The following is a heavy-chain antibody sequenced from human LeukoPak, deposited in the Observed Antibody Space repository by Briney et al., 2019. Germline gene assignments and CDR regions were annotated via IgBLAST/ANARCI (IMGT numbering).Heavy chain of an antibody. CDR2: INPNSGGT. D-gene: IGHD3-10*01. Sequence: ASVKVSCKASGYIFTSYGINWVRQATGQGLEWMGWINPNSGGTNYAQKFQGRVTMTRDTSISTAYMELSRLRSDDTAVYYCARGVRGWYFDLWGRGTLVTVSS. V-gene: IGHV1-2*02. CDR1: GYIFTSYG. J-gene: IGHJ2*01. CDR3: ARGVRGWYFDL.